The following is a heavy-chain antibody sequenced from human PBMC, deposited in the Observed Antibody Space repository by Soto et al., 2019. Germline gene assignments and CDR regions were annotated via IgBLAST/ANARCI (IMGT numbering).Heavy chain of an antibody. CDR1: GYNFAGYW. D-gene: IGHD3-3*01. CDR2: IYPSDSDT. J-gene: IGHJ4*02. CDR3: ARGGVSTRTFDY. Sequence: GESLKISCKGSGYNFAGYWIAWVRQMPGKGLELMGIIYPSDSDTRYRPSFQGQVTISADKSISSAYLQWSSLRASDTAMSYCARGGVSTRTFDYCGQGTPVTVSS. V-gene: IGHV5-51*01.